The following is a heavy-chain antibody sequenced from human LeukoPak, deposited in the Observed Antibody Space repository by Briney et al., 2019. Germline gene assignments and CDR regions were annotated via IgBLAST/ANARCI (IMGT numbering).Heavy chain of an antibody. V-gene: IGHV4-39*01. CDR1: GGSISSSSYY. J-gene: IGHJ4*02. D-gene: IGHD2-2*01. Sequence: SETLSLICTVSGGSISSSSYYWGWIRQPPGKGLEWIGSIYYSGSTYYNPSLKSRVTISVDTSKNQFSLKLSSVTAADTAVYYCARRTYQLPFFDYWGQGTLVTVSS. CDR3: ARRTYQLPFFDY. CDR2: IYYSGST.